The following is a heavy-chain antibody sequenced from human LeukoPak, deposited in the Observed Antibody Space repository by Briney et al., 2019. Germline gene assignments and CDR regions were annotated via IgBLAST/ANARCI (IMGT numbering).Heavy chain of an antibody. Sequence: SETLSLTCTVSGDSMNEYYWSWVRQPPGKGLELIGYVFYTGRTNYRPSLKNRVTISLDTSKNQFSLRLSSVTAADTAVYYCARVTGYMIEDYFDYWGQGILVTVSS. V-gene: IGHV4-59*01. CDR3: ARVTGYMIEDYFDY. CDR2: VFYTGRT. CDR1: GDSMNEYY. D-gene: IGHD3-22*01. J-gene: IGHJ4*02.